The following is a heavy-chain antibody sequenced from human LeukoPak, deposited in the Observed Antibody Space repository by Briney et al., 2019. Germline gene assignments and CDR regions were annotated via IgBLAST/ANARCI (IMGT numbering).Heavy chain of an antibody. CDR3: ARGSYDSSDFEYFHH. CDR1: GYTLTGNY. Sequence: SVKVSCKASGYTLTGNYMHWVRQAPGQGLEWMGWINPNSGGTNYAQKFQGRVTMTRDTSIGTAYMELNRLSSNDTAVYYCARGSYDSSDFEYFHHWGQGTLVTVSS. CDR2: INPNSGGT. V-gene: IGHV1-2*02. D-gene: IGHD3-22*01. J-gene: IGHJ1*01.